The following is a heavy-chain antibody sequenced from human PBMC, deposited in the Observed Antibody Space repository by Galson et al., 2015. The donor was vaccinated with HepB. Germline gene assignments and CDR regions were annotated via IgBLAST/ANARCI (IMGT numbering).Heavy chain of an antibody. V-gene: IGHV3-30*19. J-gene: IGHJ4*02. CDR2: ISYDGRKE. CDR3: VRDAQRGGSGAWYFDF. CDR1: GFTFSSYG. D-gene: IGHD6-25*01. Sequence: SLRLSCAASGFTFSSYGMHWVRQAPGKGLEWVAVISYDGRKEELADPVRGRFSISRDNSQNKLYLQLNSLRPEDTALYYCVRDAQRGGSGAWYFDFWGQGTLVTVSS.